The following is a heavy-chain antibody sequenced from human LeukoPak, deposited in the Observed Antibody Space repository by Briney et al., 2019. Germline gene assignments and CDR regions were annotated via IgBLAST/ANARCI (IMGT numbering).Heavy chain of an antibody. D-gene: IGHD3-10*01. CDR3: AKDGLYASGLGNWFDP. J-gene: IGHJ5*02. Sequence: GGSLRLSCAGSGFTFNDYGMSWVRHAPGKGLEWVSGINWNGGSTYYADSVKGRFTISRDNAKNSLYLQMNSLRPEDTALYYCAKDGLYASGLGNWFDPWGQGTLVTVSS. CDR1: GFTFNDYG. V-gene: IGHV3-20*04. CDR2: INWNGGST.